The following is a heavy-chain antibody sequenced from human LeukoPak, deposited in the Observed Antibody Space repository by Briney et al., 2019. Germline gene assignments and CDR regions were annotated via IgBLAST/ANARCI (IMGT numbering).Heavy chain of an antibody. CDR1: GFTSGDYA. J-gene: IGHJ4*02. D-gene: IGHD1-26*01. CDR2: IRSKAYGGTT. Sequence: PGGSLRLSCTASGFTSGDYAMSWVRQAPGKGLEWVGFIRSKAYGGTTEYAASVKGRFTISRDDSKSIAYLQMNSLKTEDTAVYYCTRFVGVGATVLAVFDYWGQGTLVTVSS. CDR3: TRFVGVGATVLAVFDY. V-gene: IGHV3-49*04.